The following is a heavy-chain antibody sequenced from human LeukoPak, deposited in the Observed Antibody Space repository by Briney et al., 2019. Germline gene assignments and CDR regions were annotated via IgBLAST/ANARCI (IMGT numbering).Heavy chain of an antibody. J-gene: IGHJ4*02. CDR1: GFTLGNYW. CDR2: IQHEGNEK. CDR3: ARWATSFDL. Sequence: GGSLRLSCEASGFTLGNYWMSWVRQAPGRGLEWVANIQHEGNEKYYLDSVTGRFTISRDNAKNSLDLQINSLRVEDTAVYYCARWATSFDLWGRGTLVTVSS. D-gene: IGHD6-6*01. V-gene: IGHV3-7*01.